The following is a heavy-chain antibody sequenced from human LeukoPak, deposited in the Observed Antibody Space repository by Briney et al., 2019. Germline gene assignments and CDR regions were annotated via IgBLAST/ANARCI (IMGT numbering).Heavy chain of an antibody. V-gene: IGHV4-34*01. CDR1: GGSFSGYY. CDR2: INHSGST. J-gene: IGHJ3*02. D-gene: IGHD2-2*01. Sequence: PSETLSLTCAVYGGSFSGYYWSWIRQPPGKGLEWIGEINHSGSTNYNPSLKSRVPISVDSSKNQFSLKLSSVTAADTAVYYCARTGKDIVVVPAAEHAFDIWGQGTLVTVSP. CDR3: ARTGKDIVVVPAAEHAFDI.